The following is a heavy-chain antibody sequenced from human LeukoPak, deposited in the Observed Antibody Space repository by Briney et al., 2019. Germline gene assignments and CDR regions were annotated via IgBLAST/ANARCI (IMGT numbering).Heavy chain of an antibody. J-gene: IGHJ6*03. Sequence: GESLKISCKGSGYSFTSYWIGWVRQMPGKGLEWMGIIYPGDSDTRYSPSFQGQVTISADKSISTAYLQWSSLKASDTAMYYCARHGLSGSYLSYYYYYMDVWGKGTTVTVSS. CDR3: ARHGLSGSYLSYYYYYMDV. V-gene: IGHV5-51*01. CDR1: GYSFTSYW. D-gene: IGHD1-26*01. CDR2: IYPGDSDT.